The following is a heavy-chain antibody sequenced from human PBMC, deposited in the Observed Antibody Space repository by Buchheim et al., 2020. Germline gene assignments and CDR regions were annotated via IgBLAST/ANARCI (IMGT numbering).Heavy chain of an antibody. CDR1: GGSFSGYY. CDR3: AVNERITMVQGVYSRYYYYGMDV. V-gene: IGHV4-34*01. D-gene: IGHD3-10*01. Sequence: QVQLQQWGAGLLKPSETLSLTCAVYGGSFSGYYWSWIRQPPGKGLEWIGEINHSGSTNYNPSLKSRVTISVDTYKNQFSMKLSSVTAADTAVYYCAVNERITMVQGVYSRYYYYGMDVWGQGTT. J-gene: IGHJ6*02. CDR2: INHSGST.